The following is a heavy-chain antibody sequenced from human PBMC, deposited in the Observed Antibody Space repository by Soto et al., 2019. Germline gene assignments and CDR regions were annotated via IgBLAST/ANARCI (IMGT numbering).Heavy chain of an antibody. J-gene: IGHJ4*02. CDR1: GFTFSSHS. CDR3: ARDQVAGKSSPFDY. Sequence: GGSLRLSCAASGFTFSSHSMTWVRQTPKKGLEWVSDISGSGGSTFYADSVKGRFTISRDNSKNTLYLQMNSLRAEDTAVYYCARDQVAGKSSPFDYWGQGILVTVSS. D-gene: IGHD6-19*01. V-gene: IGHV3-23*01. CDR2: ISGSGGST.